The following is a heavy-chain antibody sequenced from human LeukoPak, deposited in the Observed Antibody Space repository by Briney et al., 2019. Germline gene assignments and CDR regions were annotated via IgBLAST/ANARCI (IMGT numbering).Heavy chain of an antibody. D-gene: IGHD3-10*01. Sequence: GGSLRLSCAASGFTFDDYGLSWVRQAPGKGLEWVSGINWNGGSTGYADSVKGRFTISRDNAKNSLYLQMNSLRAEDTALYYCARRSTGRAGYYFDYWGQGTLVTVSS. CDR1: GFTFDDYG. CDR3: ARRSTGRAGYYFDY. V-gene: IGHV3-20*04. CDR2: INWNGGST. J-gene: IGHJ4*02.